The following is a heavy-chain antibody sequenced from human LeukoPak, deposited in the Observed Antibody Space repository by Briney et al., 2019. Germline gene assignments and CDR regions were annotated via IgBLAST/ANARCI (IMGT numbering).Heavy chain of an antibody. CDR2: ISSSSSYI. V-gene: IGHV3-21*01. CDR3: ARAGRVVPAAKNAFDI. D-gene: IGHD2-2*01. CDR1: GFTFSSYA. J-gene: IGHJ3*02. Sequence: TGRSLRLSCAASGFTFSSYAMHWVRQAPGKGLEWVTSISSSSSYIYYADSVKGRFTISRDNAKNSLYLQMNSLRAEDTAVYYCARAGRVVPAAKNAFDIWGQGTMVTVSS.